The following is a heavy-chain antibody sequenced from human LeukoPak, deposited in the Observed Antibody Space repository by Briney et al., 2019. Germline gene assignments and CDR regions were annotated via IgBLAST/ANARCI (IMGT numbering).Heavy chain of an antibody. Sequence: ASVKVSCKASGYTFTSYYMHWVRQAPGQGLEWMGIINPSVGSTSYAQKFQGRVTMTRDTSTSTVYMELSSLRSEDTAVYYCARDRMYYDFWSGYTLPDYGMDVWGQGTTVTVSS. J-gene: IGHJ6*02. CDR3: ARDRMYYDFWSGYTLPDYGMDV. CDR1: GYTFTSYY. CDR2: INPSVGST. V-gene: IGHV1-46*01. D-gene: IGHD3-3*01.